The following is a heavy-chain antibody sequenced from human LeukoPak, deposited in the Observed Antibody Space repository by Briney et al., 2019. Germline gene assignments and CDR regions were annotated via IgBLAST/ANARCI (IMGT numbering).Heavy chain of an antibody. Sequence: ASVKVSCKASGGTFSSYAISWVRQAPGQGLEWMGGIIPIFGTANYAQKSQGRVTITTDESTSTAYMELSSLRSEDTAVYYCASLGRDGYNRNGAYWGQGTLVTVSS. D-gene: IGHD5-24*01. CDR1: GGTFSSYA. V-gene: IGHV1-69*05. J-gene: IGHJ4*02. CDR2: IIPIFGTA. CDR3: ASLGRDGYNRNGAY.